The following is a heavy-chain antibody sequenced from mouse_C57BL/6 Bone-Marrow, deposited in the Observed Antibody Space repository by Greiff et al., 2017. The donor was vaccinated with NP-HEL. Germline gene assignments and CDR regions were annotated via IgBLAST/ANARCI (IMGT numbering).Heavy chain of an antibody. J-gene: IGHJ4*01. CDR3: ARGVTTEDAMDY. Sequence: EVQGVESGGGLVQPGGSLKLSCAASGITFSDYYMYWVRQTPEKRLEWVAYISNGGGSTYYPDTVKGRFTISRDNAKNTLYLQMSRLKSEDTAMYYCARGVTTEDAMDYWGQGTSVTVSS. V-gene: IGHV5-12*01. CDR2: ISNGGGST. D-gene: IGHD1-1*01. CDR1: GITFSDYY.